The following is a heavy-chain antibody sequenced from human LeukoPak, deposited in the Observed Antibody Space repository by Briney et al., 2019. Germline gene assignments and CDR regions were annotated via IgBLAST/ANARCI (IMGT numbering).Heavy chain of an antibody. V-gene: IGHV4-59*08. CDR1: GGSMSPYY. Sequence: SETLSLTCSVSGGSMSPYYWNWIRQPPGKGLEWIGYQYYSGATDYNPSLKSRVTFSVDTSKNQFSLKLNSVTAADTAVYYCARLKGYSSGWYPSYYFDYWGQGTLVTVSS. CDR3: ARLKGYSSGWYPSYYFDY. CDR2: QYYSGAT. J-gene: IGHJ4*02. D-gene: IGHD6-19*01.